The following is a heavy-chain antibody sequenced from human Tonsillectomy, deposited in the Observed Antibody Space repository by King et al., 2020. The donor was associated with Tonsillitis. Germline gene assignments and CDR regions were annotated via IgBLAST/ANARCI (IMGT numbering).Heavy chain of an antibody. Sequence: VQLVESGGGLVQPGGSLRLSCAASGFTFSSYWIHWVRQAPGKGLVWVSCVNSDESITTYADSVRGRFTISRDNAKNMLYLQMNSLRVEDTAVYYCARGGNYVWGSFTWGQGTLVTVSS. CDR2: VNSDESIT. CDR1: GFTFSSYW. CDR3: ARGGNYVWGSFT. D-gene: IGHD3-16*01. V-gene: IGHV3-74*01. J-gene: IGHJ5*02.